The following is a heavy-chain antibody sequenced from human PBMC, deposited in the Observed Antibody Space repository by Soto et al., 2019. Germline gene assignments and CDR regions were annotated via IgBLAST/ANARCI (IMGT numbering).Heavy chain of an antibody. Sequence: QVQLVQSGAEVKKPGASVKVSCKASGYTFTSYGISWVRQAPGQGLEWMGWISAYNGNPNYAQTLQGRVTMTTDTPSSTAYLGLRSPRSDDTAVYYCAVALWLGELNNRAFDIWCHGTTVTVSS. CDR1: GYTFTSYG. CDR2: ISAYNGNP. CDR3: AVALWLGELNNRAFDI. D-gene: IGHD3-10*01. V-gene: IGHV1-18*01. J-gene: IGHJ3*02.